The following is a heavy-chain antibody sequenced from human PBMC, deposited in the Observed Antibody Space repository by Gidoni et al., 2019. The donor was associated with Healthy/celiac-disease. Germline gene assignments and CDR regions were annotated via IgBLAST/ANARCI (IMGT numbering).Heavy chain of an antibody. J-gene: IGHJ4*02. CDR1: GGSISSGGYY. V-gene: IGHV4-31*03. D-gene: IGHD3-10*01. CDR3: ARESGGVLWFGELLSKHGPDY. CDR2: LYSRGLT. Sequence: QVQLQESGPGLVKPSQTPSLTCTVSGGSISSGGYYWSGIRRHRGKGMEWIGHLYSRGLTYYNPSLKSRVTISVDTSKNQFSLKLSSVTAADPAVYYCARESGGVLWFGELLSKHGPDYWGQGTLVTVSS.